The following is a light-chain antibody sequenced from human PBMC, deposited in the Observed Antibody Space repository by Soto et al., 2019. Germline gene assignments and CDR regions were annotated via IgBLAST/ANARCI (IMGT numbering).Light chain of an antibody. CDR2: AAS. Sequence: DIQMTQSPSSLSASVGDRVTITCRASQSISSYLNWYQQKPGKAPKLLIYAASSLQSGVPSRFSGSGSGTDCALTISSLQPEDFATYYCQQSYSTPRTFGQGTPVEIK. J-gene: IGKJ1*01. CDR3: QQSYSTPRT. CDR1: QSISSY. V-gene: IGKV1-39*01.